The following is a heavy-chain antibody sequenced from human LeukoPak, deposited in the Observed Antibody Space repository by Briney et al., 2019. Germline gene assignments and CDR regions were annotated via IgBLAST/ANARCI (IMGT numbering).Heavy chain of an antibody. J-gene: IGHJ5*02. CDR3: AKDVWWSVS. Sequence: PSGTLSLTCTVSGDSINSLDLWSWVRQPPGKGLEWIGEMYLSGTTHSNPSVKSRVTISIDKSKNQFFLNLSSVTAADTAVYYCAKDVWWSVSWGQGTLVTVSS. CDR2: MYLSGTT. V-gene: IGHV4-4*02. CDR1: GDSINSLDL. D-gene: IGHD2-8*02.